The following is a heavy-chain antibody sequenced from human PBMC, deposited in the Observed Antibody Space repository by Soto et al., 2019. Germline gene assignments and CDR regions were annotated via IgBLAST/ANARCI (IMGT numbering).Heavy chain of an antibody. CDR1: GFTFSNYA. D-gene: IGHD5-12*01. CDR2: ISSSSGST. Sequence: EVQLLESGGGLVQPGGSLRLSCAASGFTFSNYAMNWVRQAPGKGLEWVSTISSSSGSTYYADSVKGRFTISRDNSKKFLYLQMNRLRGDDTAVYYCAKVGSERYSGQHSDYWGQGTLVTISS. J-gene: IGHJ4*02. CDR3: AKVGSERYSGQHSDY. V-gene: IGHV3-23*01.